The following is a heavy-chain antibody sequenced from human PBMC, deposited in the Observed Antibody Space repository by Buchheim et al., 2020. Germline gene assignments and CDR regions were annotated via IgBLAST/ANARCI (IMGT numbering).Heavy chain of an antibody. Sequence: EVQLLESGGGLVQPGGSLRLSCAASGFTFSSYAMSWVRQAPGKGLEWVSAISGSGGSTYYADSVKGRFTISRDNSKNPLYLQMNSLRAEDTAVYYCAKVKRTANNCSGGSCYHYYYYGMDVWGQGTT. CDR3: AKVKRTANNCSGGSCYHYYYYGMDV. J-gene: IGHJ6*02. V-gene: IGHV3-23*01. CDR1: GFTFSSYA. D-gene: IGHD2-15*01. CDR2: ISGSGGST.